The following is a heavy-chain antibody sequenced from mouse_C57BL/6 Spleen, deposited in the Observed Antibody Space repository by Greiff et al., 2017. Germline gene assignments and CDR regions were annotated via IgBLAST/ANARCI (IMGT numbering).Heavy chain of an antibody. CDR2: INPSSGYT. Sequence: QVQLQQSGAELARPGASVKMSCKASGYTFTSYTMHWVKQRPGQGLEWIGYINPSSGYTKYNQKFKDKATLTADKSSSTAYMQLSSLTSEDSAVYYCARWGTGTTFAYWGQGTLVTVSA. CDR3: ARWGTGTTFAY. J-gene: IGHJ3*01. D-gene: IGHD4-1*01. CDR1: GYTFTSYT. V-gene: IGHV1-4*01.